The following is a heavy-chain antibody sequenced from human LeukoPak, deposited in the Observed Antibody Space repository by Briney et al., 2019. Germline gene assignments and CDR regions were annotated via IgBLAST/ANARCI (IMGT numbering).Heavy chain of an antibody. D-gene: IGHD3-9*01. V-gene: IGHV3-30*18. CDR3: AKDYYDLLTGSLTYVFDS. CDR2: ISYDGSNK. J-gene: IGHJ4*02. CDR1: GFTFSNYG. Sequence: GGSLRLSCAASGFTFSNYGMHWVRQAPGKGLEWVAVISYDGSNKYFADSVKGRFTISIDNSKNMLYLQMSNLRAEDTALYYCAKDYYDLLTGSLTYVFDSWGQGTLVTVSS.